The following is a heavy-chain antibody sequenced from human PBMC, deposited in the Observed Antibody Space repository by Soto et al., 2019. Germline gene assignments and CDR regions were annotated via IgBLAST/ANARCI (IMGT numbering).Heavy chain of an antibody. Sequence: EVHLVGSGGGLVQPGGSLRLSCVGSGFTFSNYWMHWVRQVPGKGPVWVSRVNPAVTASSYADFVKGRFTVSRDNAKNTLYLEMNSLSADDTAVYYCATGGYSYGWGYWGQGTLVTVSS. D-gene: IGHD5-18*01. J-gene: IGHJ4*02. CDR3: ATGGYSYGWGY. CDR1: GFTFSNYW. V-gene: IGHV3-74*01. CDR2: VNPAVTAS.